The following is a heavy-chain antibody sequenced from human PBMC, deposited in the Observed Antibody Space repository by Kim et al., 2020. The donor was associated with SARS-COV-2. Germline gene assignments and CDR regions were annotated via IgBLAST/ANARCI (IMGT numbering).Heavy chain of an antibody. V-gene: IGHV3-33*05. J-gene: IGHJ3*02. CDR1: GFTFSSYG. CDR2: ISYDGSNK. Sequence: GGSLRLSCAASGFTFSSYGMHWVRQAPGKGLEWVAVISYDGSNKYYADSVKGRFTISRDNSKNTLYLQMNSLRAEDTAVYYCARHPYSSSWYDAFDIWGQGTMVTVSS. CDR3: ARHPYSSSWYDAFDI. D-gene: IGHD6-13*01.